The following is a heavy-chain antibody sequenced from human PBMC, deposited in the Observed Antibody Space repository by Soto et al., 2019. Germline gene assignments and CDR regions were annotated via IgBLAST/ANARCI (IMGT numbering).Heavy chain of an antibody. CDR3: AREDRDRETGLVPAAIDGMDV. CDR2: IIPIFGIA. V-gene: IGHV1-69*08. J-gene: IGHJ6*02. Sequence: QVQLVQSGAEVKKPGSSVKVSCKASGGTFSRYSITWVRQAPGHGLEWIGRIIPIFGIASYAQKFHGRVTIPAAESTSTAYMELSSLRSDDTAVYYCAREDRDRETGLVPAAIDGMDVWGQGTTVTVSS. CDR1: GGTFSRYS. D-gene: IGHD2-2*01.